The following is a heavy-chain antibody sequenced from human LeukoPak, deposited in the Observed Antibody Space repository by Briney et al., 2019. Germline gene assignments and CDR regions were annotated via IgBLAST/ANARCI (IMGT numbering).Heavy chain of an antibody. V-gene: IGHV3-53*01. Sequence: GGSLRLSCAVSGFTFSSDLMNWVRQAPGMGLEWVSSMNSGGDTNYADSVKGRFIISRDKSRNTLYLQMNSLRVDDTAVYYCARGGSMVRGVLWGQGTLVTVSS. CDR2: MNSGGDT. D-gene: IGHD3-10*01. CDR1: GFTFSSDL. CDR3: ARGGSMVRGVL. J-gene: IGHJ4*02.